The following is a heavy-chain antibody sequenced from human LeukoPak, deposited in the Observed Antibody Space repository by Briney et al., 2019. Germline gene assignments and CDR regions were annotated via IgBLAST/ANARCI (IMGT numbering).Heavy chain of an antibody. CDR2: IIPIFGTA. Sequence: ASVKVSCKASGYTFTSYAMNWVRQAPGQGLEWMGGIIPIFGTANYAQKFQGRVTITADESTSTAYMELSSLRSEDTAVYYCARGSFIKGGPLDYYYMDVWGKGTTVTVSS. CDR1: GYTFTSYA. J-gene: IGHJ6*03. D-gene: IGHD3-10*01. CDR3: ARGSFIKGGPLDYYYMDV. V-gene: IGHV1-69*13.